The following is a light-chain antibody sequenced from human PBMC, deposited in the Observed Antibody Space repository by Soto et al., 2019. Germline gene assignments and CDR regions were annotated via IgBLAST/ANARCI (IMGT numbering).Light chain of an antibody. CDR1: SRDVGNYNL. CDR3: CSYAGSSTYV. Sequence: QSVLTQPACVSGSPGQSITISCTGTSRDVGNYNLVSWYQQHPGKAPKLMIYEGSKRPSGVSNRFSGSKSGNTASLTISILQAEDEADYYCCSYAGSSTYVFGTGTKVTVL. CDR2: EGS. V-gene: IGLV2-23*01. J-gene: IGLJ1*01.